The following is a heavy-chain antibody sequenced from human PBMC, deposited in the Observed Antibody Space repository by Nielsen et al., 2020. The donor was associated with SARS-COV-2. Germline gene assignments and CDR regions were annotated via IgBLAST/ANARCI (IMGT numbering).Heavy chain of an antibody. V-gene: IGHV5-10-1*01. CDR3: ARHADRYYYGSGSFYNY. Sequence: GESLKISCQASGYSFTSHWISWMRQMPGRGLEWMGRIDPSDSYTNYSPSFQGHVTISADKSISTAYLQWSSLKASDTAMYYCARHADRYYYGSGSFYNYWGQGTLVTVSS. CDR1: GYSFTSHW. CDR2: IDPSDSYT. J-gene: IGHJ4*02. D-gene: IGHD3-10*01.